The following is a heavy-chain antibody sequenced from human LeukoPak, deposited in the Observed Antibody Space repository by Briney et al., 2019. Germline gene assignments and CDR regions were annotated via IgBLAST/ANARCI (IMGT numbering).Heavy chain of an antibody. D-gene: IGHD3-16*02. CDR1: GFTFSSYW. CDR3: ARDYYDYVWGSYRYTFDY. J-gene: IGHJ4*02. CDR2: IKQDGSEK. Sequence: GGSLRLSCAASGFTFSSYWMSWVRQAPGKGLEWVANIKQDGSEKYYVDSVKGRFTISRDNTKNSLYLQMNSLRAEDTAVYYCARDYYDYVWGSYRYTFDYWGQGTLVTVSS. V-gene: IGHV3-7*01.